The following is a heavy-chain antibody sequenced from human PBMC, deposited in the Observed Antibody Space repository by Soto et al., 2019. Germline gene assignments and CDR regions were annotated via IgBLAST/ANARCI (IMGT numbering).Heavy chain of an antibody. CDR2: ISSSGSTI. D-gene: IGHD3-3*01. CDR3: ARDRHYDFWSGYYGYYYGMDV. V-gene: IGHV3-48*03. CDR1: GFTFSSYE. Sequence: EVQLVESGGGLVQPGGSLRLSCAASGFTFSSYEMNWVRQAPGKGLEWVSYISSSGSTIYYADSVKGRFTISRDNAKNSLYLQMNSLRAEDTAVYYCARDRHYDFWSGYYGYYYGMDVWGQGTTVTVSS. J-gene: IGHJ6*02.